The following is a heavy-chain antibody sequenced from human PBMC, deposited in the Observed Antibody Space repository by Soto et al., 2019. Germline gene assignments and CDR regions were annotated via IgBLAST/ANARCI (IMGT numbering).Heavy chain of an antibody. CDR1: SYTFTKYG. J-gene: IGHJ6*02. Sequence: QVQLVQSGAEVKKPGASVKVSCRASSYTFTKYGISWVRQAPGQGLEWVGWISAYNGITNYAQNLQGRVTMTTDTSTSTAYMELRSLRSDDTAVYYCARSIFGVLVTMDHMDVWGQGTTVTVSS. V-gene: IGHV1-18*01. CDR3: ARSIFGVLVTMDHMDV. D-gene: IGHD3-3*01. CDR2: ISAYNGIT.